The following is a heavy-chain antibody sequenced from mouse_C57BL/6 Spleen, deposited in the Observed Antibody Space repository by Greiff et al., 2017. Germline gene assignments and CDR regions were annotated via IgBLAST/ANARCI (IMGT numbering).Heavy chain of an antibody. CDR2: IYPRSGNT. D-gene: IGHD2-14*01. CDR1: GYTFTSYG. J-gene: IGHJ2*01. Sequence: VQLQQSGAELARPGASVKLSCKASGYTFTSYGISWVKQRTGQGLEWIGEIYPRSGNTYYNEKFKGKATLTADKSSSTAYMELRSLTSGDSAVYFCARYRGTREGYFDYWGQGTPLTVSS. CDR3: ARYRGTREGYFDY. V-gene: IGHV1-81*01.